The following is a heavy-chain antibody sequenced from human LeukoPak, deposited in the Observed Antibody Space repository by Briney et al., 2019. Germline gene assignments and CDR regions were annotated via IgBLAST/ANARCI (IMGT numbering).Heavy chain of an antibody. CDR1: GFTFSSYA. CDR3: AKDWYGSGNADDAFDI. J-gene: IGHJ3*02. CDR2: ISGSGGST. Sequence: GGSLRLSCAASGFTFSSYAMSWVRQAPGKGLEWVSAISGSGGSTYYADSVKGRFTISRDNSKNTLYLQMNSLRAEDTAVYYCAKDWYGSGNADDAFDIWGQGTMVTVSS. V-gene: IGHV3-23*01. D-gene: IGHD3-10*01.